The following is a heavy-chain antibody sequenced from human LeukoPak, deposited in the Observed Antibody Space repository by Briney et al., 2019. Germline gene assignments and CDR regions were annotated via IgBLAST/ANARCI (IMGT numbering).Heavy chain of an antibody. CDR3: ARGLGMGSGWPNTVDFDY. Sequence: GSSVKVSCKASGGTFSSYAISWVRQAPGQGLEWMGGIIPIFGTANYAQKFQGRVTITADESTSTAYMELSSLRSEDTAVYYCARGLGMGSGWPNTVDFDYWGQGTLVTVSS. D-gene: IGHD6-19*01. CDR1: GGTFSSYA. J-gene: IGHJ4*02. CDR2: IIPIFGTA. V-gene: IGHV1-69*01.